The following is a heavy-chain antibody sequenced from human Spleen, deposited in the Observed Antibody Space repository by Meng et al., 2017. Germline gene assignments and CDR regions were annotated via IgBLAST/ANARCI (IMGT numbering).Heavy chain of an antibody. CDR1: GFTFSSYA. D-gene: IGHD4-17*01. CDR3: AKDLGDYSTSTIRNNFDY. Sequence: GESLKISCAASGFTFSSYAMSWVRQAPGKGLEWVSAISGGGINTYYADSVKGRFTISRDNSQNTLYLQMNSLRAEDTAVYYCAKDLGDYSTSTIRNNFDYWGQGTLVTVSS. V-gene: IGHV3-23*01. J-gene: IGHJ4*02. CDR2: ISGGGINT.